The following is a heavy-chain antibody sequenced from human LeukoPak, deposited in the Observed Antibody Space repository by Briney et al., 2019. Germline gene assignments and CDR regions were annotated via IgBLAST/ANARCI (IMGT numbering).Heavy chain of an antibody. CDR2: ITGSGGTT. D-gene: IGHD1-26*01. CDR3: ARGIVGATPFHAFDI. V-gene: IGHV3-23*01. Sequence: PGGSLRLSCAASGFTFSSYAMNWVRQGPGKGLEWVSGITGSGGTTYYADSVKGRFTISKDNAKNSLYLQMNSLRAEDTAVYYCARGIVGATPFHAFDIWGQGTMVTVSS. J-gene: IGHJ3*02. CDR1: GFTFSSYA.